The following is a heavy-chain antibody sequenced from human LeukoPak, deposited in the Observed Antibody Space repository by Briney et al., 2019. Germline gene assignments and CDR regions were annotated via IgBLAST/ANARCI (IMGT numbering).Heavy chain of an antibody. CDR1: GFTFDDYA. V-gene: IGHV3-43*02. CDR2: ISGNGITT. J-gene: IGHJ4*02. Sequence: GGSLRLSCVASGFTFDDYAMHWVRQAPGKGLEWVSIISGNGITTYYADSVKGRFTMSRDNSKNSLYLQMDSLRPEDTAFYYCAKDHYDSSGNDFDSWGQGALVTVSS. CDR3: AKDHYDSSGNDFDS. D-gene: IGHD3-22*01.